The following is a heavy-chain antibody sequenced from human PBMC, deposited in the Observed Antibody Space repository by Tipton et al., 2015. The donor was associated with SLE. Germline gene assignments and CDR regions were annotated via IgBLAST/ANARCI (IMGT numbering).Heavy chain of an antibody. J-gene: IGHJ3*02. CDR2: ISYSGGTT. CDR3: AKRMVVQGWGAFDM. Sequence: SLRLSCAASRFTFSPYAMSWVRQAPGKGLEWVSSISYSGGTTYYADSVKGRFTISRDSSKNTLYLQMNSLTAEDTAVYYCAKRMVVQGWGAFDMWGQGTMVTVSS. D-gene: IGHD3-10*01. V-gene: IGHV3-23*01. CDR1: RFTFSPYA.